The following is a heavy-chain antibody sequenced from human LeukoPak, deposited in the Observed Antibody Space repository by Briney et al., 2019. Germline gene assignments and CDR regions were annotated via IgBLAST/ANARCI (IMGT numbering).Heavy chain of an antibody. Sequence: HPGGSLRLSCAASEFTLRTYWMSWVRQAPGKGLEWVANIKQDGSEKYYVDSVKGRFTISRDNAKNSLYLQMSSLRAEDTAVYYCARSNSSAFDIWGQGTMVTVSS. J-gene: IGHJ3*02. CDR2: IKQDGSEK. CDR1: EFTLRTYW. CDR3: ARSNSSAFDI. D-gene: IGHD4-23*01. V-gene: IGHV3-7*01.